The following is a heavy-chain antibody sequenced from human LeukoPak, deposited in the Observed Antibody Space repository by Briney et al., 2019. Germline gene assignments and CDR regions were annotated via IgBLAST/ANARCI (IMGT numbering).Heavy chain of an antibody. Sequence: SETLPLTCTVSGGSISSDSYYWGWIRQPPGKGLEWIGSIYYSGRTYYNPSLKSRVTISVDTSKNQFSLKLSSVTAADTAVYYCARGSVATPAVDPWGQGTLVTVSS. CDR2: IYYSGRT. V-gene: IGHV4-39*07. CDR3: ARGSVATPAVDP. J-gene: IGHJ5*02. CDR1: GGSISSDSYY.